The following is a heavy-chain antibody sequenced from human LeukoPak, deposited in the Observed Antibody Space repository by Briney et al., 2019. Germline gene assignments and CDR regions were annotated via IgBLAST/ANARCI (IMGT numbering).Heavy chain of an antibody. D-gene: IGHD5-18*01. CDR2: INPSGGST. CDR3: ARQAAMTPGNYYGMDV. Sequence: GASVKASCKASGYTFTSYYMHWVRQAPGQGLEWMGIINPSGGSTSYAQKFQGRVTMTRDTSTSTVYMELSSLRSEDTAVYYCARQAAMTPGNYYGMDVWGKGTTVTVSS. J-gene: IGHJ6*04. CDR1: GYTFTSYY. V-gene: IGHV1-46*01.